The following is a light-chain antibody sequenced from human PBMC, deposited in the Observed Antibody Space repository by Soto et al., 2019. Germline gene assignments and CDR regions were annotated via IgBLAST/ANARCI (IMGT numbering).Light chain of an antibody. J-gene: IGLJ1*01. Sequence: QSALTQPASVSGSPGQSITISCTGTSSDVGGYNYVSWYQQHPGKAPKLMIYEVSNRPSGVSNRLSGSKSGNTASLTISGLQAEDEADYYCSSYTSTFTRVFGTGTKLTVL. CDR1: SSDVGGYNY. CDR3: SSYTSTFTRV. V-gene: IGLV2-14*01. CDR2: EVS.